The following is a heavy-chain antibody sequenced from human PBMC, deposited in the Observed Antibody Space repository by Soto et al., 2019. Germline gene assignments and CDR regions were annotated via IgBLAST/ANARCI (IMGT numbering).Heavy chain of an antibody. J-gene: IGHJ4*02. CDR2: ISAYNHYT. CDR1: GYTFSTYG. V-gene: IGHV1-18*01. Sequence: QVDLVQSGPEVRKPGASVNVSCKASGYTFSTYGISCVRQAPGQELEWMGWISAYNHYTNYAQKFQDRVTMTTDTSTNTAYMELRSLTSGDTAMYFCARVGPSREVPYPFEYWGQGTLVTVSS. D-gene: IGHD1-26*01. CDR3: ARVGPSREVPYPFEY.